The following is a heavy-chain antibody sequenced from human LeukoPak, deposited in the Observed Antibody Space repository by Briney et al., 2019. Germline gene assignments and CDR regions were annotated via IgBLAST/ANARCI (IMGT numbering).Heavy chain of an antibody. Sequence: GGSLRLSCAASGFTFSSYAMHWVRQAPGKGLEWVAVISYDGSNKYYADSVKGRFTISRDNSKNTLYLQMNSLRAEDTAVYYCARPIAVAENWFDPWGQGTLVTVSS. D-gene: IGHD6-19*01. J-gene: IGHJ5*02. CDR2: ISYDGSNK. CDR1: GFTFSSYA. CDR3: ARPIAVAENWFDP. V-gene: IGHV3-30-3*01.